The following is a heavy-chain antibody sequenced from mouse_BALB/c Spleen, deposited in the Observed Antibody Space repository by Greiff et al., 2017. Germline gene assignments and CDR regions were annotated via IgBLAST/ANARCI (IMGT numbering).Heavy chain of an antibody. V-gene: IGHV1-80*01. CDR2: IYPGDGDT. D-gene: IGHD2-4*01. CDR3: ARSDYDYDAWFAY. J-gene: IGHJ3*01. Sequence: VKLQQSGAELVRPGSSVKISCKASGYAFSSYWMNWVKQRPGQGLEWIGQIYPGDGDTNYNGKFKGKATLTADKSSSTAYMQLSSLTSEDSAVYFCARSDYDYDAWFAYWGQGTLVTVSA. CDR1: GYAFSSYW.